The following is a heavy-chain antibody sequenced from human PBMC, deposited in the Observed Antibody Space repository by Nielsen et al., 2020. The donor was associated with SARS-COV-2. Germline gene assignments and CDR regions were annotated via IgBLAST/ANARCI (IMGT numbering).Heavy chain of an antibody. J-gene: IGHJ4*02. D-gene: IGHD4/OR15-4a*01. V-gene: IGHV3-7*01. CDR3: ARVGSYGDPEYLDY. CDR1: GFTFSSHD. CDR2: IKLDGSEK. Sequence: GESLKISCAATGFTFSSHDMNWVRQAPGKGLEWVSNIKLDGSEKYYVDSVKGRFTISRDNARNTLYLQMNSLRVEDTAVYYCARVGSYGDPEYLDYWGQGALVTVSS.